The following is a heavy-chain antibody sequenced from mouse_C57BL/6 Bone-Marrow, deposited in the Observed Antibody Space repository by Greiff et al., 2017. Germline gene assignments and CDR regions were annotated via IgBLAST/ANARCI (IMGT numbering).Heavy chain of an antibody. Sequence: EVKLVESGGDLVKPGGSLKLSCAASGFTFSSYGMSWVRQTPDKRLEWVATISSGGSYTYYPDSVKGRCTISRDNAKNTLYLQMSSLKSEDTAMYYCARRDDYDDYYAMDYWGQGTSVTVSA. CDR1: GFTFSSYG. J-gene: IGHJ4*01. CDR3: ARRDDYDDYYAMDY. D-gene: IGHD2-4*01. CDR2: ISSGGSYT. V-gene: IGHV5-6*02.